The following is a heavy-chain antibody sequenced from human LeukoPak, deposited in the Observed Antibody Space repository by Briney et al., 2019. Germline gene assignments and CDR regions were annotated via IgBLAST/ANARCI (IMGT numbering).Heavy chain of an antibody. CDR1: GFTFSSYW. V-gene: IGHV3-23*01. D-gene: IGHD3-9*01. CDR2: ISGSGGST. J-gene: IGHJ4*02. Sequence: GGSLRLSCAASGFTFSSYWMHWVRQAPGKGLEWVSAISGSGGSTYYADSVKGRFTISRDNSKNTLYLQMNSLRAEDTAVYYCAKIPAGGYDILTGLAFDYWGQGTLVTVSS. CDR3: AKIPAGGYDILTGLAFDY.